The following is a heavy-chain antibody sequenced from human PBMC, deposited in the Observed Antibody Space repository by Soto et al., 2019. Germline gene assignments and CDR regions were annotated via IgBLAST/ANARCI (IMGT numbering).Heavy chain of an antibody. CDR1: GFTFSSSW. CDR2: INQDGSEK. Sequence: PGGSLRLSCAAPGFTFSSSWMDWVRQAPGKGLEWVANINQDGSEKNYVDSVKGRFTISRDNTKNSLYLHMSSLTAEDSALYYCSPSLNYWGQGTLVTV. CDR3: SPSLNY. J-gene: IGHJ4*02. V-gene: IGHV3-7*01.